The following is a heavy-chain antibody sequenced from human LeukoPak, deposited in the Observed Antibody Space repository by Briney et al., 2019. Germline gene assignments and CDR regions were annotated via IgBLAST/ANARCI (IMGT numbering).Heavy chain of an antibody. CDR1: GFTFSDHD. D-gene: IGHD5-18*01. V-gene: IGHV3-13*01. J-gene: IGHJ6*02. CDR3: VREDTYGLDV. CDR2: IGTGGDT. Sequence: GGSLRLSCAASGFTFSDHDMHWVRHAPGKGLEWVSVIGTGGDTYYPGSVKGRFTISRENAKNTVYLQMNSLRDGDTSVYYCVREDTYGLDVWGQGTTVSVSS.